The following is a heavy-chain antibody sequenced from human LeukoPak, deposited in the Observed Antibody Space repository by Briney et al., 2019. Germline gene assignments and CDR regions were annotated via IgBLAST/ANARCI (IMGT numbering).Heavy chain of an antibody. CDR1: AYSFTSYD. V-gene: IGHV1-8*01. J-gene: IGHJ6*03. CDR2: MNPNSGNT. CDR3: ARAPDYDFWSGYYLTGPMDV. Sequence: ASVKVSCKASAYSFTSYDINWVRQAPGQGLEWMGWMNPNSGNTGYAQKFQGRVTMTRNTSISTAYMELSSLRSEDTAVYYCARAPDYDFWSGYYLTGPMDVWGKGTTVTVSS. D-gene: IGHD3-3*01.